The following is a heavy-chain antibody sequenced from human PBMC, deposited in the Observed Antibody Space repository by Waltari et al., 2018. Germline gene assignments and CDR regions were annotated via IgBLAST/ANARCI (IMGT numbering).Heavy chain of an antibody. CDR1: GGSFSGYY. V-gene: IGHV4-34*01. J-gene: IGHJ4*02. D-gene: IGHD3-3*01. CDR2: INHSGST. Sequence: QVQLQQWGAGLLKPSETLSLTCAVYGGSFSGYYWSWIRQPPGKGLEWIGEINHSGSTNYNPSLKSRVTISVDTSKNQFSLKLSSVTAADTVVYYCARRIWSGYYGYWGQGTLVTVSS. CDR3: ARRIWSGYYGY.